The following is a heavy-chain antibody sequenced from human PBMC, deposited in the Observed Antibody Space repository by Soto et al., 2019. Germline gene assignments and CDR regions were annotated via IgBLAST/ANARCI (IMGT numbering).Heavy chain of an antibody. Sequence: EVQLLESGGGLVQPGGSPRLSCAASGFTFTNYAMSWVRQAPGKGLEWVSTISGVGGITHYAASVKGRFTISRDDSKNTLYLEINSLRAEDTAVYFCAKNNATGGGLFDSWGQGNLVTVS. V-gene: IGHV3-23*01. D-gene: IGHD3-16*01. J-gene: IGHJ4*02. CDR1: GFTFTNYA. CDR3: AKNNATGGGLFDS. CDR2: ISGVGGIT.